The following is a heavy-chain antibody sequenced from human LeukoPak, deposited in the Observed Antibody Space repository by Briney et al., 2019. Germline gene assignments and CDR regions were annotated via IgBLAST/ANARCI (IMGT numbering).Heavy chain of an antibody. Sequence: SVKVSCKASVGTFSSYAISWVRQAPGQGLEWMGGIITIFGTANYAQKFQGRVTITTDESTSTAYMELSSLRSEDTAVYYCARRERGSDAFDIWGQGTMVTVSS. CDR2: IITIFGTA. CDR1: VGTFSSYA. CDR3: ARRERGSDAFDI. D-gene: IGHD1-26*01. J-gene: IGHJ3*02. V-gene: IGHV1-69*05.